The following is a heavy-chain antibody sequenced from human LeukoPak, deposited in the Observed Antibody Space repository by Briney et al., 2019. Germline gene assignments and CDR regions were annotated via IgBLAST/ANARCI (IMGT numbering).Heavy chain of an antibody. CDR1: GYTFTSYG. CDR2: ISAYNGNT. V-gene: IGHV1-18*01. Sequence: ASVKVSCRASGYTFTSYGISWVRQAPGQGLEWMGWISAYNGNTNYAQKLQGRVTMTTDTSTSTAYMGLRSLRSDDTAVYYCARGKAVLLWFGTYFDYWGQGTLVTVSS. D-gene: IGHD3-10*01. CDR3: ARGKAVLLWFGTYFDY. J-gene: IGHJ4*02.